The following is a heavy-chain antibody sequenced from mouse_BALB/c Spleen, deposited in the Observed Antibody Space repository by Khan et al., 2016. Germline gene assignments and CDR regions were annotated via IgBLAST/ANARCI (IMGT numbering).Heavy chain of an antibody. CDR1: GYSFTDYF. J-gene: IGHJ1*01. CDR3: ARYGYDAYFDV. D-gene: IGHD2-14*01. V-gene: IGHV1-20*02. CDR2: INPYNGAT. Sequence: VQLQQPGPELVKPGTSVKISCKASGYSFTDYFMNWVMQSHGKSLEWIGRINPYNGATFFNQKFKGKATLTVDRSSSTAHMELRSLASEDSAVYYCARYGYDAYFDVWGAGTTVTVSS.